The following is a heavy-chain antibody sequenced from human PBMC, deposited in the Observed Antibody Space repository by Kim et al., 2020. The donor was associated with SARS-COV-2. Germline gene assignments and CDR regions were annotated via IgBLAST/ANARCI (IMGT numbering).Heavy chain of an antibody. CDR1: GGSISSYY. CDR3: AREGGIHCSSTSCLYYYYGMDV. Sequence: SETLSLTCTVSGGSISSYYWSWIRQPPGKGLEWIGYIYYSGSTNYNPSLKSRVTISVDTSKNQFSLKLSSVTAADTAVYYCAREGGIHCSSTSCLYYYYGMDVWGQGTTVTVSS. CDR2: IYYSGST. V-gene: IGHV4-59*13. J-gene: IGHJ6*02. D-gene: IGHD2-2*01.